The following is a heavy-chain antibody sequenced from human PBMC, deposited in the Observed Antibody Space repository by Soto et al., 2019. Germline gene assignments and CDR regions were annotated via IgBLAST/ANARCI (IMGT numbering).Heavy chain of an antibody. CDR3: ARGYSSGYYDY. CDR1: GGSISSYY. J-gene: IGHJ4*02. CDR2: IYYSGST. Sequence: SETLSLTCTVSGGSISSYYWSWIRQPPGKGLEWIGYIYYSGSTNYNPSLKSRVTISVDTSKNQFSLKLSSVTAADTAVYYCARGYSSGYYDYWGQGTLVTVSS. V-gene: IGHV4-59*01. D-gene: IGHD3-22*01.